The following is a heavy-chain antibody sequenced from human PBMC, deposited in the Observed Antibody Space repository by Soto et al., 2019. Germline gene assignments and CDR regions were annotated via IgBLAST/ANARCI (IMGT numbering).Heavy chain of an antibody. CDR1: GFAFNNYG. D-gene: IGHD2-2*01. CDR3: AREDSIIIPAVSDF. CDR2: ISKSDYT. Sequence: PGGSLRLSCTVFGFAFNNYGINWVRQAPGKGLEWVSSISKSDYTYYSDSVTGRFTISRDNAKNSVSLQMNTLRVEDTAVYYCAREDSIIIPAVSDFWGQGTLVTVSS. J-gene: IGHJ4*02. V-gene: IGHV3-21*01.